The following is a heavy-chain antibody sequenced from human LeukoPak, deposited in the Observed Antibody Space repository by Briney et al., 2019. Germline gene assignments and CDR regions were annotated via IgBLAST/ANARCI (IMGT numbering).Heavy chain of an antibody. V-gene: IGHV3-64*01. J-gene: IGHJ4*02. D-gene: IGHD6-6*01. CDR2: ISSNGGST. CDR1: GFTFSSYA. CDR3: AREGELYSSSSGFDY. Sequence: GGSLRLSCAASGFTFSSYAMHWVRQAPGKGLEYVSAISSNGGSTYYANSVKGRFTISRDNSKNTLYLQMGSLRAEDMAVYYCAREGELYSSSSGFDYWGQGTLVTVSS.